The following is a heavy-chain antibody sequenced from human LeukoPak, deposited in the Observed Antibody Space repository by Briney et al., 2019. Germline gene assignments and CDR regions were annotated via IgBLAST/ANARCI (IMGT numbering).Heavy chain of an antibody. V-gene: IGHV4-59*12. CDR2: IYYSGST. Sequence: SETQSLTCTVSGGSISSYYWSWIRQPPGKGLEWIGYIYYSGSTNYNPSLKSRVTISVDTSKNQFSLKLSSVTAADTAVYYCARGRRNRSHNWFDPWGQGTLVTVSS. J-gene: IGHJ5*02. CDR1: GGSISSYY. CDR3: ARGRRNRSHNWFDP. D-gene: IGHD1-14*01.